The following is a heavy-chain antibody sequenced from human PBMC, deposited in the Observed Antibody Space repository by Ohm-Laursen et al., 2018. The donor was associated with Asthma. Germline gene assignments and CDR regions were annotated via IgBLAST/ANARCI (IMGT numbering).Heavy chain of an antibody. J-gene: IGHJ6*02. CDR1: GFTFGDFA. CDR2: ISSSGSTI. Sequence: SLRLSCTASGFTFGDFAMHWVRQAPGKGLEWVSYISSSGSTIYYADSVKGRFTISRDNAKNSLYLQMNSLRAEDTAVYYCARFGGGNTWLYYYGMDVWGQGTTVTVSS. CDR3: ARFGGGNTWLYYYGMDV. V-gene: IGHV3-11*01. D-gene: IGHD3-16*01.